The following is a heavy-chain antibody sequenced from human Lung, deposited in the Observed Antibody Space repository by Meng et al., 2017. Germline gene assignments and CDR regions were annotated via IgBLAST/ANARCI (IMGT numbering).Heavy chain of an antibody. CDR2: ISAHSGNT. V-gene: IGHV1-18*04. CDR1: GYTFTSHG. Sequence: QVQLVQSGAEGKKPGASGKVACKTSGYTFTSHGISWGRQAPGQGLEWMGWISAHSGNTNYAQKIKGRVTMTTDTATSTVYMELRSLRPDDTAVYYCARGPYYYYDTTGYYNWFDPWGQGTLVTVSS. D-gene: IGHD3-22*01. J-gene: IGHJ5*02. CDR3: ARGPYYYYDTTGYYNWFDP.